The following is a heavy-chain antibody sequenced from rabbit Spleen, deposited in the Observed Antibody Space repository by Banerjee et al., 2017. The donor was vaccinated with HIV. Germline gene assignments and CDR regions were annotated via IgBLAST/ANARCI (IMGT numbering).Heavy chain of an antibody. CDR2: IYGGDIHST. J-gene: IGHJ4*01. CDR1: GVSFSSGYD. D-gene: IGHD1-1*01. CDR3: GRSINWSNRGLNL. V-gene: IGHV1S40*01. Sequence: QQLVESGGGLVKPGASLTLTCKASGVSFSSGYDMCWVRQAPGKGLEWIACIYGGDIHSTAYASWAKGRFTISKTSSTTVTLQMTRLTAADTATYFCGRSINWSNRGLNLWGPGTLVTVS.